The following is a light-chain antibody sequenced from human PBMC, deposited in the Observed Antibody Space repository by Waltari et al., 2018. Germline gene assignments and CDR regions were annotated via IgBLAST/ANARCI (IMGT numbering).Light chain of an antibody. CDR3: CSYAGTNNFYV. J-gene: IGLJ1*01. V-gene: IGLV2-8*01. CDR2: EVI. CDR1: SSDIGDYDY. Sequence: QSALTQPPSASGSPGESVTISCTGTSSDIGDYDYVSWYQHHPGKAPKLMIYEVIKRPSGVPDCFAGSKSDNTSSLTVSGLQAEDEADYYCCSYAGTNNFYVFGTVTKVTVI.